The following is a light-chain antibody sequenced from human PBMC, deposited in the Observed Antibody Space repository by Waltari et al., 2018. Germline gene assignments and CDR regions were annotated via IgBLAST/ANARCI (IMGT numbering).Light chain of an antibody. CDR1: SSDVGSYNL. CDR2: EAS. Sequence: QSALTQPTSVSGPPGQSITISCTGISSDVGSYNLVSWYQQHPGKAPKLIIYEASKRPSGVSRRFSGSKSGNTASLTISGLQAEDEGDYYCCSYTNTHVVFGGGTKLTVL. V-gene: IGLV2-14*02. CDR3: CSYTNTHVV. J-gene: IGLJ2*01.